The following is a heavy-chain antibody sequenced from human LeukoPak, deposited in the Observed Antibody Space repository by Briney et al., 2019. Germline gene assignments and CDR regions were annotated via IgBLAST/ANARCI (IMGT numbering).Heavy chain of an antibody. D-gene: IGHD5-18*01. Sequence: GGSLRLSCAASGFTFSSYSMNWVRQAPGKGLEWVSSISGSNSYIYYADSMKGRFTISRDNAKNSLYLQMNSLRAEDTAVYYCARDEIVDTAMAMGYWGQGTLVTVSS. CDR1: GFTFSSYS. J-gene: IGHJ4*02. CDR3: ARDEIVDTAMAMGY. V-gene: IGHV3-21*04. CDR2: ISGSNSYI.